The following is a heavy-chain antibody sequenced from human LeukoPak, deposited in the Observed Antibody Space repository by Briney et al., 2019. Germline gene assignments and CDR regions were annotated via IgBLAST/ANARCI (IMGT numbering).Heavy chain of an antibody. CDR2: IRGGGGSA. D-gene: IGHD4-17*01. Sequence: GGSLRLTCTASGFTFSAYAMMWVRQAPGKGPEWVSAIRGGGGSAFYADSVKGRFTISRDNSKYTLFLQMNSLRAEDTAVYYCARDPNGDYIGAFDMWGPGTMVTVSS. V-gene: IGHV3-23*01. CDR1: GFTFSAYA. J-gene: IGHJ3*02. CDR3: ARDPNGDYIGAFDM.